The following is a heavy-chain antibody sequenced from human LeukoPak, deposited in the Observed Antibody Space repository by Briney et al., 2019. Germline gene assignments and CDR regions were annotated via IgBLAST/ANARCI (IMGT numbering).Heavy chain of an antibody. CDR3: ATHSSAYYYVNPLWQH. Sequence: ASVKVSCKVNGYILTELSMHWVRQAPGKGLEWMGGFDPEDGETIYAQKFQGRFTMTEDTSTDTAYMELSSLRSEDTAVYYCATHSSAYYYVNPLWQHWGQGTLVTVSS. J-gene: IGHJ1*01. CDR2: FDPEDGET. V-gene: IGHV1-24*01. CDR1: GYILTELS. D-gene: IGHD3-22*01.